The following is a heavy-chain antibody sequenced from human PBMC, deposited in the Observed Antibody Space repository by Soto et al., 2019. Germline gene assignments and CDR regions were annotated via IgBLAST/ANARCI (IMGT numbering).Heavy chain of an antibody. CDR1: GITFSGSA. CDR2: IRSKANSYAT. V-gene: IGHV3-73*01. CDR3: TRPSGDYYYYYGMDV. J-gene: IGHJ6*02. Sequence: GGSLRLSWAASGITFSGSAMHWVRQASGKGLEWVGRIRSKANSYATAYAASVKGRFTISRDDSKNTAYLQMNSLKTEDTAVYYCTRPSGDYYYYYGMDVWGQGTTVTVSS. D-gene: IGHD4-17*01.